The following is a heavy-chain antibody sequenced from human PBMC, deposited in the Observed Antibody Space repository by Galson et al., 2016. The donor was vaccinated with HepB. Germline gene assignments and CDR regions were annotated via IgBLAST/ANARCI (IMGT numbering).Heavy chain of an antibody. CDR2: IGTAGDT. V-gene: IGHV3-13*01. CDR1: GFTFSSYD. Sequence: SLRLSCAASGFTFSSYDMHWVRQATGKGLEWVSAIGTAGDTYYPGSVKGRFTISRENAKNSLYLQMNSLRAGDTAVYYCARGDRRYCSGGSCYSDYCYGMDVWGQGTTVTVSS. D-gene: IGHD2-15*01. J-gene: IGHJ6*02. CDR3: ARGDRRYCSGGSCYSDYCYGMDV.